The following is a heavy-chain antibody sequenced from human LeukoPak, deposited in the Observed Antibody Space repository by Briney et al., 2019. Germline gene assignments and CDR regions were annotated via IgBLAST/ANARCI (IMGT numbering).Heavy chain of an antibody. J-gene: IGHJ4*02. CDR1: GFTFSSYA. CDR2: INSDGSST. D-gene: IGHD1-26*01. CDR3: ARDPVGATLDY. V-gene: IGHV3-74*01. Sequence: PGGSLRLSCAASGFTFSSYAMSWVRQAPGKGLVWVSRINSDGSSTSYADSVKGRFTISRDNAKNTLYLQMNSLRAEDTAVYYCARDPVGATLDYWGQGTLVTVSS.